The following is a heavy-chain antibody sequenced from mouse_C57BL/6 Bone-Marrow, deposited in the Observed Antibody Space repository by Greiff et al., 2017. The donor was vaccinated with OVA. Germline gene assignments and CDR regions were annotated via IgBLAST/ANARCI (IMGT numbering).Heavy chain of an antibody. D-gene: IGHD1-1*01. J-gene: IGHJ2*01. CDR3: ARDPSPYYGSSYFDY. V-gene: IGHV3-6*01. Sequence: EVKLLESGPGLVKPSQSLSLTCSVTGYSITSGYYWNWIRQFPGNKLEWMGYISYDGSNNYNPSLKNRISITLDTSKNQFFLKLNSVTTEDTATYYCARDPSPYYGSSYFDYWGQGTTLTVSS. CDR1: GYSITSGYY. CDR2: ISYDGSN.